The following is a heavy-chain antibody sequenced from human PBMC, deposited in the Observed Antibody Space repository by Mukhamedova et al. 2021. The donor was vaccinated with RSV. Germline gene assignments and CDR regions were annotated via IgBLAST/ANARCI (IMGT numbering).Heavy chain of an antibody. CDR3: VKRSDHSGTLDY. J-gene: IGHJ4*02. Sequence: DGSSTNYADSVQGRFTISRDNARNTLYLQMNSLRGEDTAVYHCVKRSDHSGTLDYWGQGTLVTVSP. D-gene: IGHD4-11*01. V-gene: IGHV3-74*01. CDR2: DGSST.